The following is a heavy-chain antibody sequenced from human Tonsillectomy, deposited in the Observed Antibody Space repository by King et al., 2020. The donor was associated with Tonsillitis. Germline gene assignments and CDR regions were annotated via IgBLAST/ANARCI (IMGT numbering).Heavy chain of an antibody. CDR3: AKDYYDFWSGHYFYYGMDV. V-gene: IGHV3-30*18. D-gene: IGHD3-3*01. CDR1: GFTFSSYG. CDR2: ISYDGSNK. J-gene: IGHJ6*02. Sequence: QLVQSGGGVVQPGRSLRLSCAASGFTFSSYGMHWVRQAPGKGLEWVAVISYDGSNKYYADSVKGRFTISRDNSKNTLYLQMNSLRAEDTAVYHCAKDYYDFWSGHYFYYGMDVWGQGTTVTVSS.